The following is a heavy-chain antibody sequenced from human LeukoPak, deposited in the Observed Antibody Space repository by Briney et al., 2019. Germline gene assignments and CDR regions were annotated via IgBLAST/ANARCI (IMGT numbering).Heavy chain of an antibody. CDR1: GFTFSSYS. J-gene: IGHJ3*02. Sequence: GGSLRLSCAASGFTFSSYSMNWVRQAPGKGLEWVSYINSSSSIIYYADSVKGRFTISSDNANNSLYLQMNSLRAEDTAVYYCARAPLYCSSTSCYPLYAFDIWGQGTMVTVSS. CDR2: INSSSSII. D-gene: IGHD2-2*01. V-gene: IGHV3-48*01. CDR3: ARAPLYCSSTSCYPLYAFDI.